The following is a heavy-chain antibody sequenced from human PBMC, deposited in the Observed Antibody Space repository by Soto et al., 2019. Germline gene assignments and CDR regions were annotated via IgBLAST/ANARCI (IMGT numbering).Heavy chain of an antibody. CDR2: ISYHGNDK. V-gene: IGHV3-30*18. CDR3: AKELLHNTVTTCGS. J-gene: IGHJ4*02. D-gene: IGHD4-17*01. Sequence: QVQLVESGGGVVQPGRSLRLSCAASGFTFSSYGMHWVRQAPGKGMEWVAVISYHGNDKYYADSVKGRFTISRDNFNSTLSLQMSSLRAEDTAISFWAKELLHNTVTTCGSWGQGTLVTGSS. CDR1: GFTFSSYG.